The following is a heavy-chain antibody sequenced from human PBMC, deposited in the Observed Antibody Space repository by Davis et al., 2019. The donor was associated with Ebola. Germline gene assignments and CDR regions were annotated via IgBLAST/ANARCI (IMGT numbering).Heavy chain of an antibody. D-gene: IGHD2-15*01. CDR3: AIIVDPLVWELGDV. J-gene: IGHJ6*02. CDR1: GYTFSSYV. CDR2: INADNGDT. Sequence: AASVKVSCKTSGYTFSSYVIHWVRQAPGQGLEWMGWINADNGDTKYTQKLQGRVTITRDTSASTAYMELRSLRSQDTAVYYCAIIVDPLVWELGDVWGQGTTVIVSS. V-gene: IGHV1-3*01.